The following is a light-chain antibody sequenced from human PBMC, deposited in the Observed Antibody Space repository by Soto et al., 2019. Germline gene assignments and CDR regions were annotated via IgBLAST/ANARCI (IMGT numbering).Light chain of an antibody. V-gene: IGLV1-44*01. J-gene: IGLJ1*01. Sequence: QSVLTQAPSASGTPGQRVTISCSGSSSNIGSNAVSWYQQLPGTAPKLLIYNNNQRPSGVPDRFSGSKSGTSASLAISGLQSEDEADYYCAAWDDSLNGYVFGTGTKVTVL. CDR3: AAWDDSLNGYV. CDR2: NNN. CDR1: SSNIGSNA.